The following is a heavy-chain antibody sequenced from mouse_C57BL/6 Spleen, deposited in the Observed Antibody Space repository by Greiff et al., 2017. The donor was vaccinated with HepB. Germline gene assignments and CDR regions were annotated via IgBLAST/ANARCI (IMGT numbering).Heavy chain of an antibody. Sequence: QVQLQQPGAELVKPGASVKLSCKASGYTFTSYGMQWVKQRPGQGLEWIGEIDPSDSYTNYNQKFKGKATLTVDTSSSTAYMQLSSLTSEDSAVYYCARIGAAWFSYWGQGTLVTVSA. CDR2: IDPSDSYT. V-gene: IGHV1-50*01. J-gene: IGHJ3*01. CDR1: GYTFTSYG. CDR3: ARIGAAWFSY. D-gene: IGHD2-14*01.